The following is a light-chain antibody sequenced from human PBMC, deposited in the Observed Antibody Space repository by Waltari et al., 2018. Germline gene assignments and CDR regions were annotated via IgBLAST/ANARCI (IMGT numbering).Light chain of an antibody. Sequence: DIVLTQSPGTLFFSPGEGATLSCRASQSVSRTLAWYQQNPGQAPRLLIYGASSRATGVPDRFSGSGSGTDFSLTISRLEPDDSAVYVCQHYVTVPATFGQGTKVEIK. V-gene: IGKV3-20*01. CDR3: QHYVTVPAT. CDR2: GAS. CDR1: QSVSRT. J-gene: IGKJ1*01.